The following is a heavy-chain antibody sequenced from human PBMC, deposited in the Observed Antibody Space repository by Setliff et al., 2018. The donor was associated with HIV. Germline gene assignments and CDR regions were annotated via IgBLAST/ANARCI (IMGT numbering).Heavy chain of an antibody. V-gene: IGHV3-30*02. CDR2: MRYDGSDK. D-gene: IGHD1-26*01. CDR1: GFTFSNYG. CDR3: AKDQLGYVVGPTGVSFDY. Sequence: GGSLRLSCAASGFTFSNYGMHWVRQAPGKGLQWVAFMRYDGSDKYYTDSVKGRFTIARDSSKNTLYLHMNSLRPEDTAVYYCAKDQLGYVVGPTGVSFDYWGQGTLVTVSS. J-gene: IGHJ4*02.